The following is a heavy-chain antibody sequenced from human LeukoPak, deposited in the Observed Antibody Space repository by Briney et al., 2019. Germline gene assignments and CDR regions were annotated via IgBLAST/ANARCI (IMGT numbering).Heavy chain of an antibody. CDR3: ARTTVVTILFDY. D-gene: IGHD4-23*01. CDR1: GFTFSSYG. J-gene: IGHJ4*02. CDR2: ISYDGSNK. V-gene: IGHV3-30*03. Sequence: GGSLRLSCAASGFTFSSYGMHWVRQAPGKGLEWVAVISYDGSNKYYADSVKGRFTISRDNSKNTLYLQMNSLRAEDTAVYYCARTTVVTILFDYWGQGTLVTVSS.